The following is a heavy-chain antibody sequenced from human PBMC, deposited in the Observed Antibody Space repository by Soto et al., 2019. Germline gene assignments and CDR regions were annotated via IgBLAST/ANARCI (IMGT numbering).Heavy chain of an antibody. CDR2: INAGNGNT. CDR3: ARVSAVAGTSYYYYYYMDV. D-gene: IGHD6-19*01. CDR1: GYTFTSYA. Sequence: QVPLVQSGAEVKKPGASVKVSCKASGYTFTSYAMHWVRQAPGQRLEWMGWINAGNGNTKYSQKFQGRVTITRDTSARTAYRELSSLGSEHTAVYYCARVSAVAGTSYYYYYYMDVWGKGTTVTVSS. V-gene: IGHV1-3*01. J-gene: IGHJ6*03.